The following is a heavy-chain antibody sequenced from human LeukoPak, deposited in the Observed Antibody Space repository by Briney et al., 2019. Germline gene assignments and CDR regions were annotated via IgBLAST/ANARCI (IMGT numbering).Heavy chain of an antibody. CDR2: IYYSGST. CDR3: ARTKDSGDY. V-gene: IGHV4-31*02. J-gene: IGHJ4*02. D-gene: IGHD7-27*01. Sequence: SWIRQHPGKGLEWIGYIYYSGSTYYNPSLKSRVTISVDTSKNQFSLKLSSVTAADTAVYYCARTKDSGDYWGQGTLVTVSS.